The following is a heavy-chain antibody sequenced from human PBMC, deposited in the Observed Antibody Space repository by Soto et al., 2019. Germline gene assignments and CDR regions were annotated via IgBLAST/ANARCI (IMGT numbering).Heavy chain of an antibody. CDR3: ARAKGERYCSGGSCYPKGDAFDI. CDR2: MNPNSGNT. V-gene: IGHV1-8*01. CDR1: GYTFTSYD. D-gene: IGHD2-15*01. J-gene: IGHJ3*02. Sequence: ASVKVSCKASGYTFTSYDINCVRQATGQGLEWMGWMNPNSGNTGYAQKFQGRVTMTRNTSKSTANMELSSLRSEDTAVYYCARAKGERYCSGGSCYPKGDAFDIWG.